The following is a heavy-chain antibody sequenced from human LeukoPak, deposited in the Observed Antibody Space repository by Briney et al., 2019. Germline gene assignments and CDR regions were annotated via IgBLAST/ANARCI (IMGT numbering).Heavy chain of an antibody. Sequence: GGSLRLSCAASGFTFSSYAMSWVRQAPGKGLEWVSIIYRGGGTSYANSVRGRFTVSRGNSKNTLYLQMNSLRAEDTAVYYCARGASPDVWGKGTTVTVSS. CDR3: ARGASPDV. CDR2: IYRGGGT. V-gene: IGHV3-23*03. CDR1: GFTFSSYA. J-gene: IGHJ6*04. D-gene: IGHD3-16*01.